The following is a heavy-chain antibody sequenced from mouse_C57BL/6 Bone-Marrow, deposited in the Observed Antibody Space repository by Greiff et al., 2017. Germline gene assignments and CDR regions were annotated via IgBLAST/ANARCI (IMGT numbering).Heavy chain of an antibody. J-gene: IGHJ2*01. D-gene: IGHD1-2*01. CDR3: ARSGYPVPFDY. CDR2: IYPGGGYT. Sequence: VQLQQSGAELVRPGTSVQMSCKASGYTFTNYWIGWAKQRPGHGLAWIGDIYPGGGYTNSNEKFKGTATLTADKSSSTAYMQFSSLTSEDPAIYSCARSGYPVPFDYWGQGTTLTVSS. CDR1: GYTFTNYW. V-gene: IGHV1-63*01.